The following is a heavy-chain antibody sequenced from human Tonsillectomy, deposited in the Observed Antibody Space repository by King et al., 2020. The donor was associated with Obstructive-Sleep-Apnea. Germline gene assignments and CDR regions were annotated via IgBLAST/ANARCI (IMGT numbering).Heavy chain of an antibody. CDR1: GGSISRSSYY. D-gene: IGHD6-13*01. J-gene: IGHJ1*01. V-gene: IGHV4-39*01. CDR3: ASQYSSSWYNHEYFQH. Sequence: QLQESGPGLVKPSETLSLTCTVSGGSISRSSYYWGWIRQPPGKGLEWIGSIYYSGSTYYNPSLKIRVTISVYTSKNQFSLKLSSVTDADTAVYYCASQYSSSWYNHEYFQHWGQGTLVTVSS. CDR2: IYYSGST.